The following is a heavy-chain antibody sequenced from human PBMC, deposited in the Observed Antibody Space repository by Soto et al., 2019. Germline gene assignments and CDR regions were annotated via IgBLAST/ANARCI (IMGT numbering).Heavy chain of an antibody. J-gene: IGHJ4*02. Sequence: PGGSLRLSCAASGFTFSSYAMSWVRQAPGKGLEWVSAISGSGGSTYYADSVKGRFTISRDNSKNTLYLQMNSLRAEDTAVYYCAKDGSLFTYYYDSSGYPFDYWGQGTLVTVSS. D-gene: IGHD3-22*01. CDR2: ISGSGGST. CDR1: GFTFSSYA. V-gene: IGHV3-23*01. CDR3: AKDGSLFTYYYDSSGYPFDY.